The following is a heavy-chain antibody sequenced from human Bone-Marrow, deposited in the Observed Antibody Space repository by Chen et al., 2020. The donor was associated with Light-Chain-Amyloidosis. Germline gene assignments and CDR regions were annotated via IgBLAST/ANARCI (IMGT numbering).Heavy chain of an antibody. CDR1: DGSFNDYW. V-gene: IGHV4-34*01. J-gene: IGHJ4*02. Sequence: QVQLQQWGAGQLKPSETLSLTCAFYDGSFNDYWWSWVRQPPGKGLEWIGEINHSGSPNYNPSLKSRVTILVDTSKNQLSXXXXXXXXAXXXXXYCAREPSGTWGFDRWGQGTLVTVSS. CDR3: AREPSGTWGFDR. CDR2: INHSGSP. D-gene: IGHD3-10*01.